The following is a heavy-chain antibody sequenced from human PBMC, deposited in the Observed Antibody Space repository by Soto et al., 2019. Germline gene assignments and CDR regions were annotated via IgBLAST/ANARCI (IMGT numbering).Heavy chain of an antibody. CDR3: ARGELGDLKFDY. CDR2: IYYSGST. CDR1: GGSISSYY. V-gene: IGHV4-59*01. Sequence: SQTLSLTCTVSGGSISSYYWSWIRQPPGKGLEWIGYIYYSGSTNYNPSLKSRVTISVDTSKNQFSLKLSSVTAADTAVYYCARGELGDLKFDYWGKGNLVTVSS. D-gene: IGHD7-27*01. J-gene: IGHJ4*02.